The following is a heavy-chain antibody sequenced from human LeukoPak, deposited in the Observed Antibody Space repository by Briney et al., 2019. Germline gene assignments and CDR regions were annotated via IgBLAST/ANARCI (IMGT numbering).Heavy chain of an antibody. CDR2: IYYSGST. CDR3: ARERGAYYYDSSAYFDI. D-gene: IGHD3-22*01. V-gene: IGHV4-31*11. CDR1: GASFSGYY. J-gene: IGHJ3*02. Sequence: SETLSLTCAVYGASFSGYYWSWIRQHPGKGLEWIGYIYYSGSTYYNPSLKSRVTISVDTSKNQFSLKLSSVTAADTAAYYCARERGAYYYDSSAYFDIWGQGTMVTVSS.